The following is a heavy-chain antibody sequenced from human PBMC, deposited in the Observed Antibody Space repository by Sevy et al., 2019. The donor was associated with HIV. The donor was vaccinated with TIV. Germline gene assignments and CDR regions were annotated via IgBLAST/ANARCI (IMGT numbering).Heavy chain of an antibody. D-gene: IGHD3-22*01. CDR3: AGLDSSGYLFFDP. CDR2: INPNSGGT. V-gene: IGHV1-2*02. CDR1: GYTFTGYY. Sequence: ASVKVSCKASGYTFTGYYMHWVRQAPGQGLEWMGWINPNSGGTNYAQKFQGRVTMTRDTSISTAYMELSRLRSDDTAVYFWAGLDSSGYLFFDPWGQGTLVTVSS. J-gene: IGHJ5*02.